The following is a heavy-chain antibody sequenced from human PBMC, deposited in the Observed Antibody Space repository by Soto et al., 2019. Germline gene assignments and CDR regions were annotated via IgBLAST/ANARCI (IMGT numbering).Heavy chain of an antibody. Sequence: LXXSCAASRLTVPNNYMTWVRQAPGKGMDWVSVIYVNXNRYYXESVKGRFTISXDSSKKTVXLQMKSLRVDDTDVYYCERDYSVSGSYAPWFDPWGKGTLVTVYS. CDR2: IYVNXNR. D-gene: IGHD3-10*01. CDR1: RLTVPNNY. CDR3: ERDYSVSGSYAPWFDP. J-gene: IGHJ5*02. V-gene: IGHV3-66*01.